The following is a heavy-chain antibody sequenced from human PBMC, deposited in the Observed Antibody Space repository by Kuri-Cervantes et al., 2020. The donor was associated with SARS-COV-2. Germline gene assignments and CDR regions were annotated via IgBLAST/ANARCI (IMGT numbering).Heavy chain of an antibody. CDR2: ISSSGSTI. CDR3: ARNLYYYDSSGYSNWFDP. V-gene: IGHV3-48*03. CDR1: GFTFSSYE. Sequence: GESLKISCAASGFTFSSYEMNWVRQAPGKGLEWVSYISSSGSTIYYADSVKGRFTISRDNAKNSLYLQMNSLRAEDTAVYYCARNLYYYDSSGYSNWFDPWGQGTLVTVSS. D-gene: IGHD3-22*01. J-gene: IGHJ5*02.